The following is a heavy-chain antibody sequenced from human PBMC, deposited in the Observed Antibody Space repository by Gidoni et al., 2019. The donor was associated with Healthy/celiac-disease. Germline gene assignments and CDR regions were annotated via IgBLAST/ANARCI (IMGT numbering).Heavy chain of an antibody. CDR1: GGSISSYY. D-gene: IGHD2-21*01. CDR2: IYYSGST. Sequence: QVQLQESGPGLVKPSETLSLTCPVSGGSISSYYWSWIRQPPGKGLEWIGYIYYSGSTNYNPSLKSRVTISVDTSKNQFSLKLSSVTAADTAVYYCARDHLRRDGNSLYYYYYYMDVWGKGTTVTVSS. V-gene: IGHV4-59*01. CDR3: ARDHLRRDGNSLYYYYYYMDV. J-gene: IGHJ6*03.